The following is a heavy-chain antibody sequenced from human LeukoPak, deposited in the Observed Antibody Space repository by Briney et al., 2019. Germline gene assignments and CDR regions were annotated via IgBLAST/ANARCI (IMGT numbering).Heavy chain of an antibody. D-gene: IGHD4-17*01. CDR1: GFTLSSYG. CDR2: IWYDGSNK. V-gene: IGHV3-33*01. Sequence: GRSLRLSCAASGFTLSSYGMHWVRQAPGKGLEWVAVIWYDGSNKYYADSVKGRFTISRDNSKNTLYLQMNSLRAEDTAVYYCARSRWYGDYYYYYYMDVWGKGTTVTVSS. CDR3: ARSRWYGDYYYYYYMDV. J-gene: IGHJ6*03.